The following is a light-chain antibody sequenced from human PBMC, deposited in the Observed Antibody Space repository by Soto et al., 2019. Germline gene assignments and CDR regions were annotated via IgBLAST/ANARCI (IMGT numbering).Light chain of an antibody. J-gene: IGLJ1*01. CDR3: NSYTTSGTPV. Sequence: QSALTQPASVSGSPGQSITISCTGTGSDVGGYNYVSWFQQHPDKAPKLMIYDVSNRPSGVSDRFSGSKSGNTASLTISGLQAEDEADYYCNSYTTSGTPVFGTGTKVTAL. CDR2: DVS. V-gene: IGLV2-14*03. CDR1: GSDVGGYNY.